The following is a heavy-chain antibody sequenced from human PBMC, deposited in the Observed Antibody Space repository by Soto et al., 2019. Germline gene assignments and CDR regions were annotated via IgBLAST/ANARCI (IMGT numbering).Heavy chain of an antibody. CDR2: ISYDGSNK. CDR1: GFTFSSYG. D-gene: IGHD6-19*01. Sequence: PGGSLRLSCAASGFTFSSYGMHWVRQAPGKGLEWVAVISYDGSNKYYADSVKGRFTISRDNSKNTLYLQMNSLRAEDTAVYYCAKEGGIAVAGTGGCDYWGQGTLVTVSS. V-gene: IGHV3-30*18. J-gene: IGHJ4*02. CDR3: AKEGGIAVAGTGGCDY.